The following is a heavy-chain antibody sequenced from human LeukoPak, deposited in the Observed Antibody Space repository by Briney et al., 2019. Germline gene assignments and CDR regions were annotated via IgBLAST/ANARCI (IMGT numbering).Heavy chain of an antibody. V-gene: IGHV1-46*01. CDR2: INPSGGST. J-gene: IGHJ6*03. CDR1: GYTFTSYY. D-gene: IGHD2-2*02. Sequence: ASVKVSCKASGYTFTSYYMHWVRQAPGEGLEWMGIINPSGGSTSYAQKFQGRVTMTRDMSTSTVYMELSSLRSGDTAVYYCARVAAEVVGVPGAIGFGWLRRDYYYMDVWGKGTTVTVSS. CDR3: ARVAAEVVGVPGAIGFGWLRRDYYYMDV.